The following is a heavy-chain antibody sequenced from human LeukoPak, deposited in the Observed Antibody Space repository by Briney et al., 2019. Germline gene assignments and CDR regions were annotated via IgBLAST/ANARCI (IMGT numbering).Heavy chain of an antibody. CDR2: IIPILGIA. J-gene: IGHJ6*02. V-gene: IGHV1-69*04. CDR1: GGTFSSYA. D-gene: IGHD5-18*01. CDR3: ARVSSTAPNYYYYYGMDV. Sequence: SVKVSCKASGGTFSSYAISWVRQAPGQGLEWMGRIIPILGIANYAQKFQGRVTITADKSTSTAYMELSSLRSEDTAVYYCARVSSTAPNYYYYYGMDVWGQGNTGTVSS.